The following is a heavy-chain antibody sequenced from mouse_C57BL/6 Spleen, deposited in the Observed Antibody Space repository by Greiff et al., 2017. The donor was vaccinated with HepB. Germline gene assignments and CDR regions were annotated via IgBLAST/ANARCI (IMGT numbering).Heavy chain of an antibody. CDR2: ISNGGGST. V-gene: IGHV5-12*01. J-gene: IGHJ4*01. Sequence: EVKLMESGGGLVQPGGSLKLSCAASGFTFSDYYMYWVRQTPEKRLEWVAYISNGGGSTYYPDTVKGRFTISRDNAKNTLYLQMSRLKSEDTAMYYCARQGYDYAWNAMDYWGQGTSVTVSS. CDR1: GFTFSDYY. CDR3: ARQGYDYAWNAMDY. D-gene: IGHD2-4*01.